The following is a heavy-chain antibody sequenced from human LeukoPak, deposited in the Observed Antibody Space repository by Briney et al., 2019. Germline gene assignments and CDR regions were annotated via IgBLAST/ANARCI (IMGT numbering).Heavy chain of an antibody. Sequence: ASVKVSCKASGGTFSSYAISWVRQAPGQGLEWMGRIIPILGIANYAQKSQGRVTITADKSTSTAYMELSSLRSEDTAVYYCARFSGYGNHDAFDIWGQGTMVTVSS. CDR2: IIPILGIA. CDR1: GGTFSSYA. D-gene: IGHD5-12*01. CDR3: ARFSGYGNHDAFDI. V-gene: IGHV1-69*04. J-gene: IGHJ3*02.